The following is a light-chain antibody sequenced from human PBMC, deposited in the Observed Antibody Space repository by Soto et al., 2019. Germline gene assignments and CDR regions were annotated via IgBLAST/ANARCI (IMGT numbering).Light chain of an antibody. Sequence: IMLTLSPATLSFSPGERATLSCRASQSVSSNLGCDHEKPGHAARLLIYDASNRATAIPARLSGSGSGTDVSLTISSLEPEEFAVYYCQQRNNWRWTFGQATKADI. J-gene: IGKJ1*01. CDR1: QSVSSN. V-gene: IGKV3-11*01. CDR2: DAS. CDR3: QQRNNWRWT.